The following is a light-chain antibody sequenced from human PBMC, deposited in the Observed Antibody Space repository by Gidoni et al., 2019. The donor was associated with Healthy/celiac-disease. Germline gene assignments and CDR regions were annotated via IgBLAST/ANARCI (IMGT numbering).Light chain of an antibody. CDR1: QSVLYSTNNMNY. Sequence: DFVMTQSPDSLAVSLGERATINCKSSQSVLYSTNNMNYFAWYQQKPGQPPKLLIYWASTRESGVPDRFSGSGSGTDFTLTISSLQAEDVAVYYCQQYYSTPLTFGGGTKVEIK. CDR2: WAS. V-gene: IGKV4-1*01. J-gene: IGKJ4*01. CDR3: QQYYSTPLT.